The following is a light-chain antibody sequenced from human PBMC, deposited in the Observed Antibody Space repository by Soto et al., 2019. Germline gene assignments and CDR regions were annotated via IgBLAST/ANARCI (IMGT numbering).Light chain of an antibody. CDR1: QSISSW. CDR2: KAS. CDR3: QHYDSYTWT. J-gene: IGKJ1*01. Sequence: DIQMTQSPSTLSASVGDRVTITCRASQSISSWLAWYQQKPGKAPKLLIYKASSLESGVPSRFSGSGSGTEFTLTISSLQPADFATYYCQHYDSYTWTFGHGTKVEIK. V-gene: IGKV1-5*03.